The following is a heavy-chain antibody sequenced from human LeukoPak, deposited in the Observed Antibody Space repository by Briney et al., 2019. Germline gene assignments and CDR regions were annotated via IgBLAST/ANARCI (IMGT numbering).Heavy chain of an antibody. CDR3: ARGHYYGSGSYSNFDY. D-gene: IGHD3-10*01. Sequence: GGSLRLSCAASGFTFSSYSMNWVRQAPGKGLEWVSSISSSSSYIYYADSVKGRFTISRDNAKNSLYLQMNSLRAEDTAVYYCARGHYYGSGSYSNFDYWGQGTLVTVSS. CDR1: GFTFSSYS. J-gene: IGHJ4*02. CDR2: ISSSSSYI. V-gene: IGHV3-21*01.